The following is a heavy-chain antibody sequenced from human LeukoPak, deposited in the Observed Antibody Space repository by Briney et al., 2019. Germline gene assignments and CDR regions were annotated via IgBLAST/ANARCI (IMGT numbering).Heavy chain of an antibody. Sequence: GGSLRLSCAASGFTFSSYWMNWARQAPGKGLEWVASINHNGNVNYYVDSVKGRFTISRDNAKNSLYLQMSNLRAEDTAVYYCARDRNYGGTSGYTSAALDIWGQGTMVTVSS. D-gene: IGHD4-23*01. V-gene: IGHV3-7*01. CDR2: INHNGNVN. J-gene: IGHJ3*02. CDR3: ARDRNYGGTSGYTSAALDI. CDR1: GFTFSSYW.